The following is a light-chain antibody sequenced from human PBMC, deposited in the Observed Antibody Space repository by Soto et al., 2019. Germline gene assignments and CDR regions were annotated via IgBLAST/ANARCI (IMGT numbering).Light chain of an antibody. V-gene: IGKV3-15*01. CDR2: DAS. J-gene: IGKJ2*01. CDR3: QQYNNWPYT. CDR1: QSVGSN. Sequence: EIVLTHSPATLSVSPGERATLSCRASQSVGSNLAWYQQRPGQPPRLLIYDASTRATDIPARFSGGGSGTEFTLTISILQSEDFAVYYCQQYNNWPYTCGQVTKLQIK.